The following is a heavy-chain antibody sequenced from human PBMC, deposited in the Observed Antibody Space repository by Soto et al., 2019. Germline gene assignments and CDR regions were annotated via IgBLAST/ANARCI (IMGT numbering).Heavy chain of an antibody. CDR1: GGTFSSNA. J-gene: IGHJ5*02. D-gene: IGHD6-13*01. V-gene: IGHV1-69*13. CDR3: ARGVAAGNLAYKWFDP. CDR2: IIPIFGTA. Sequence: GASVKVSCKASGGTFSSNAISWVRQAPGQGLEWMGGIIPIFGTANYAQKFQGRVTITADESTSTAYMELSSLRSEDTAVYYCARGVAAGNLAYKWFDPWCKGTLLTVSS.